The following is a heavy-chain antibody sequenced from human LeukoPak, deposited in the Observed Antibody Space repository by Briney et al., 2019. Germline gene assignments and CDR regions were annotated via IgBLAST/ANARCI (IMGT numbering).Heavy chain of an antibody. CDR2: ISSSSTI. Sequence: PGGSLRLSCAASGFTFSSYSMNWVRQAPGKGLEWVSYISSSSTIYYADSVKGRFTISRDNAKNSLYLQMNSLRAEDTAVYYCARGGDYGSPNDAFDIWGQGTMVTVSS. CDR3: ARGGDYGSPNDAFDI. CDR1: GFTFSSYS. D-gene: IGHD4-17*01. J-gene: IGHJ3*02. V-gene: IGHV3-48*01.